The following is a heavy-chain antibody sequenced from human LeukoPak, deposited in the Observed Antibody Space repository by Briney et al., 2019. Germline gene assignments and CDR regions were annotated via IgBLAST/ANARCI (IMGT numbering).Heavy chain of an antibody. CDR2: ISYDGSNK. CDR3: ARAHSSSWSDY. D-gene: IGHD6-13*01. J-gene: IGHJ4*02. V-gene: IGHV3-30-3*01. CDR1: GFTFSSYA. Sequence: PGGSLRLSGAASGFTFSSYAMHWVRQAPGKGLEWVAVISYDGSNKYYADSVKGRFTISRDNSKNTLYLQMNSLRAEDTAVYYCARAHSSSWSDYWGQGTLVTVSS.